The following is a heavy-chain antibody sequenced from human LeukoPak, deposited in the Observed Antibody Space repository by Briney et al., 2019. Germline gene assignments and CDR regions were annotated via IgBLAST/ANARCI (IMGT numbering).Heavy chain of an antibody. D-gene: IGHD3-3*01. CDR1: GFTFDDYG. CDR3: ARDQFGVIIVTSQYYFDY. V-gene: IGHV3-20*04. J-gene: IGHJ4*02. Sequence: GGSLRLSCAASGFTFDDYGMSWVRQAPGKGLEWVSGINWNGGSTGYADSVKGRFTISRDNAKNSLYLQINSLRAEDTALYYCARDQFGVIIVTSQYYFDYWGQGTLVTVSS. CDR2: INWNGGST.